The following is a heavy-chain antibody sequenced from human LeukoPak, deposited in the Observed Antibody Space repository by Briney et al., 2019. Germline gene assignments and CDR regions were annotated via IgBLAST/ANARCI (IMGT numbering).Heavy chain of an antibody. CDR3: ARGWAIAVAGILVPGPFDY. J-gene: IGHJ4*02. D-gene: IGHD6-19*01. V-gene: IGHV3-33*01. Sequence: GRSLRLSCAASGFTFSSYGMHWVRQAPGKGLEWVAVIWYDGSNKYYADSVKGRFTISRDNSKNTLYLQMNSLGAEDTAVYYCARGWAIAVAGILVPGPFDYWGQGTLVTVSS. CDR1: GFTFSSYG. CDR2: IWYDGSNK.